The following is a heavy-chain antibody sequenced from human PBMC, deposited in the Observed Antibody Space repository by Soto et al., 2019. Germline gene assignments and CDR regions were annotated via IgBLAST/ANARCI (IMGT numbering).Heavy chain of an antibody. V-gene: IGHV3-7*01. CDR1: GFTFSSYW. D-gene: IGHD1-26*01. CDR3: ARDHIVGATNFDY. Sequence: EVQLVESGGGLVQPGESLRLSCAASGFTFSSYWMSWVRQAPGKGLEWVANIKQDGSEKYYVDSVKGRFTVSRDNAKNSLYLQMNGLRAEDTAVYYCARDHIVGATNFDYWGQGTLVTVSS. CDR2: IKQDGSEK. J-gene: IGHJ4*02.